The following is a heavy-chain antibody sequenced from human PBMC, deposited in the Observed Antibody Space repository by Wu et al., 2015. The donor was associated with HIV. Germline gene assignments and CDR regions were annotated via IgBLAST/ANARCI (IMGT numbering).Heavy chain of an antibody. CDR1: GYTFTGYY. CDR2: INPNSGGT. J-gene: IGHJ3*02. D-gene: IGHD6-13*01. CDR3: ARVRYSSSWSTHDAFDI. V-gene: IGHV1-2*02. Sequence: QVQLVQSGAEVKKPGASVKVSCKASGYTFTGYYMHWVRQAPGQGLEWMGWINPNSGGTNYAQKFQGRVTMTRDTSISTAYMELSRLRSDDTAVYYCARVRYSSSWSTHDAFDIWGQGTMVTVSS.